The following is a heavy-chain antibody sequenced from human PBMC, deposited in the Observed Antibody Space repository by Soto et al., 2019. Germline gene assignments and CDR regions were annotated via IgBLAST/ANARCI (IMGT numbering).Heavy chain of an antibody. J-gene: IGHJ4*02. CDR2: ISGSGGST. D-gene: IGHD6-13*01. CDR3: AKVVAAAGTGGDYFDY. CDR1: GFTFSSYA. V-gene: IGHV3-23*01. Sequence: GGSLRLSCAASGFTFSSYAMSWVRQAPGKGLEWVSAISGSGGSTYYADSVKGRFTISRDNSKNTLYLQMNSLRAEDTAVYYCAKVVAAAGTGGDYFDYWGQGTLVTVSS.